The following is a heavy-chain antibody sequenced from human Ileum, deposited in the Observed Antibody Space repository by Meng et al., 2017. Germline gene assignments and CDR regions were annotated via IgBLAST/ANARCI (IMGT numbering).Heavy chain of an antibody. CDR2: VYYSGHT. CDR3: ARTPLYSGSYYFDP. J-gene: IGHJ4*02. V-gene: IGHV4-61*03. CDR1: GDSVSSDNYY. D-gene: IGHD1-26*01. Sequence: QGQLRERGPGLVRPSETLSLTCTVSGDSVSSDNYYWSWIRQPPGKGLEWIGYVYYSGHTDCNPSLKSRLSISIDTSKNHFSLKLSSVTAADTAVYYCARTPLYSGSYYFDPWGQGALVTVSS.